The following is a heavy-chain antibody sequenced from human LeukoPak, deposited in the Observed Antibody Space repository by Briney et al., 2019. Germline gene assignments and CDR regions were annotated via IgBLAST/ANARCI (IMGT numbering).Heavy chain of an antibody. V-gene: IGHV1-2*02. CDR2: INPNSGGT. J-gene: IGHJ4*02. CDR3: ATVLSSGWYVDY. D-gene: IGHD6-19*01. Sequence: ASVKVSCKASGYTFTGYYMHWVRQAPGQGLEWMGWINPNSGGTNYAQKFQGRVTMTRDTSISTAYMELSSLRSEDTAVYYCATVLSSGWYVDYWGQGTLVTVSS. CDR1: GYTFTGYY.